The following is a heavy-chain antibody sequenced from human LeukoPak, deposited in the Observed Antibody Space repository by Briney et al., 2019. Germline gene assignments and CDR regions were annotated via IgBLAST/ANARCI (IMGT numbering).Heavy chain of an antibody. Sequence: SETLSLSCTVTGGYISSYSWSWIRQPAGKGMEWIGRVSTTGTNYNPSLKSRVTVSVDTSKNQFSLKLSSVTAADTAVYYCARTIHDSGENFDYWGQGSLVTVS. CDR1: GGYISSYS. CDR2: VSTTGT. V-gene: IGHV4-4*07. J-gene: IGHJ4*02. CDR3: ARTIHDSGENFDY. D-gene: IGHD6-19*01.